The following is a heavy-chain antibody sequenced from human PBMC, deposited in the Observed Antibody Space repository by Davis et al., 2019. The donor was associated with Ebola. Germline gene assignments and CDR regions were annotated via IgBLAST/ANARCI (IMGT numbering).Heavy chain of an antibody. V-gene: IGHV4-30-4*01. CDR3: ARALGIAARASFHFDY. Sequence: MPSETLSLTCTVSGGSINSGDYYWSWIRQPPEKGLEWIGYIYYSGSTYYNQSLKSRVTMSIDTSRNQFSLQLSSLTAADTAVYYCARALGIAARASFHFDYWGPGTLVTVSS. J-gene: IGHJ4*02. CDR2: IYYSGST. D-gene: IGHD6-6*01. CDR1: GGSINSGDYY.